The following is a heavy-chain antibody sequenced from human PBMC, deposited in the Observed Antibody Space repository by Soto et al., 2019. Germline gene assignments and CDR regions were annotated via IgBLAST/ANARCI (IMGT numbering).Heavy chain of an antibody. J-gene: IGHJ6*02. CDR1: GFTFSSYD. V-gene: IGHV3-13*01. CDR3: ARELVWGSGSSGYYYYGMDV. Sequence: GGSLRLSCAASGFTFSSYDMHWVRQATGKGLEWVSAIGTAGDTYYPGSVKGRFTISRENAKNSLYLQMNSLRAEDTAVYYCARELVWGSGSSGYYYYGMDVWGQGTTVTVSS. CDR2: IGTAGDT. D-gene: IGHD3-10*01.